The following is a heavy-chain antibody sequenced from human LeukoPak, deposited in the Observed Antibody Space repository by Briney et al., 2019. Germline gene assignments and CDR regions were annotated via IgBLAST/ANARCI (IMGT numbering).Heavy chain of an antibody. V-gene: IGHV1-18*01. D-gene: IGHD2-2*01. CDR3: ARYPIVVVPAAMGIYYYGTDV. J-gene: IGHJ6*02. Sequence: ASVKVSCKASGYTFTSYGISWVRQAPGQGLEWMGWISAYNGNTNYAQKLQGRVTMTTDTSTSTAYMELRSLRSDDTAVYYCARYPIVVVPAAMGIYYYGTDVWGQGTTVTVSS. CDR2: ISAYNGNT. CDR1: GYTFTSYG.